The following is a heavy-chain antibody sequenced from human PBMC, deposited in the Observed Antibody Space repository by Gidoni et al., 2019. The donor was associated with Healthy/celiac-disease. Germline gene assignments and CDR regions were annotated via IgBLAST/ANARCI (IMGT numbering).Heavy chain of an antibody. D-gene: IGHD1-26*01. J-gene: IGHJ3*02. V-gene: IGHV4-59*01. CDR3: ARGSGIVGALDAFDI. Sequence: QVQLQESGPGLVKPSETLSLTCTVSGGSISSYYWRWIRQPPGKGLEWIGYIYYSGSTNYNPSLKSRVTISVDTSKNQFSLKLSSVTAADTAVYYCARGSGIVGALDAFDIWGQGTMVTVSS. CDR1: GGSISSYY. CDR2: IYYSGST.